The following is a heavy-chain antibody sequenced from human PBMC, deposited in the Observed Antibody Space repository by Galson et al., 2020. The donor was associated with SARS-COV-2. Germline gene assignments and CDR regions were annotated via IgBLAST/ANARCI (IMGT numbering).Heavy chain of an antibody. J-gene: IGHJ4*02. V-gene: IGHV2-70*01. D-gene: IGHD5-12*01. CDR3: ARMADGYGGYDYGSSPFDY. CDR1: GFSLTTSGMG. Sequence: SGPTLVKPTQTLTLTCTFSGFSLTTSGMGVTWIRQPPGKALEWLALIDWDNDKYYSTSLKTRLTISGGNSKNQVFLTMTNMDPEDTATYYCARMADGYGGYDYGSSPFDYWGQGTLVTVSS. CDR2: IDWDNDK.